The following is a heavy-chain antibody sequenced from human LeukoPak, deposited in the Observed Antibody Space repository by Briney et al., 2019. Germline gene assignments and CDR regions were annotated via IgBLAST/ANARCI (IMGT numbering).Heavy chain of an antibody. D-gene: IGHD3-10*01. J-gene: IGHJ5*02. V-gene: IGHV4-59*12. CDR1: GGSISNYY. CDR3: ARDSGTTGEVKFDP. Sequence: PSETLSLTCTVSGGSISNYYWNWIRQPPGKGLEWIGYIYYTGNTNYNPSLKSRVTISVDTSKNQFSLKLSSVTAADTAVYYCARDSGTTGEVKFDPWGQGTLVTVSS. CDR2: IYYTGNT.